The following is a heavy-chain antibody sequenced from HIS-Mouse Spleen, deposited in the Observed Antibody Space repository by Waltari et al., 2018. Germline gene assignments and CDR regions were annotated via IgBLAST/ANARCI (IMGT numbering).Heavy chain of an antibody. CDR2: IYYSGST. CDR3: AREIPYSSSWYDWYFDL. CDR1: GGPIRSSSYY. J-gene: IGHJ2*01. D-gene: IGHD6-13*01. Sequence: QLQLQESGPGLVKPSATLSLTCTVSGGPIRSSSYYWGWLRQPPRNGLEWIGSIYYSGSTYYNPSLKSRVTISVDTSKNQFSLKLSSVTAADTAVYYCAREIPYSSSWYDWYFDLWGRGTLVTVSS. V-gene: IGHV4-39*07.